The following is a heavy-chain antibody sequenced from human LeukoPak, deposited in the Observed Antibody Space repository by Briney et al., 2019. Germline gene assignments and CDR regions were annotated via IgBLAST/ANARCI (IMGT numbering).Heavy chain of an antibody. CDR1: GFTVSSNY. CDR3: ARGVAPHYSGYDTLKHYRFYGMDV. D-gene: IGHD5-12*01. J-gene: IGHJ6*02. CDR2: IYSGGST. Sequence: PGGSLRLSCAASGFTVSSNYMSWVRQAPGKGLEWVSVIYSGGSTYYADSVKGRFTISRDNSKNTLYLQMNSLRAEDTAVYYCARGVAPHYSGYDTLKHYRFYGMDVWGQGTTVTVSS. V-gene: IGHV3-66*01.